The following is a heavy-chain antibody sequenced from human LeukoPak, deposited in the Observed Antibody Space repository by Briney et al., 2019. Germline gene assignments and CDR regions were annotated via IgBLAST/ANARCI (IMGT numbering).Heavy chain of an antibody. CDR2: ISGSGGSA. V-gene: IGHV3-23*01. D-gene: IGHD2-21*02. CDR3: AKVPYCGGDCYPLYYGMDV. J-gene: IGHJ6*02. CDR1: GFTFSSYA. Sequence: PGGSLRLSCAASGFTFSSYAMSWVRQAPGKELEWVSAISGSGGSAYYADSVKGRFTISRDNSKNTLYLQMNSLRAEDTAVYYCAKVPYCGGDCYPLYYGMDVWGQGTTVTVSS.